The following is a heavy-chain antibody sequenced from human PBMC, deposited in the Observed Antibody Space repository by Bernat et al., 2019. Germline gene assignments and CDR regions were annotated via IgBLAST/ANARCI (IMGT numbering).Heavy chain of an antibody. J-gene: IGHJ6*04. V-gene: IGHV3-23*01. D-gene: IGHD2-2*01. CDR1: GFTFSSYA. Sequence: EEQLLESGGGLVQPGGSLRLSCAASGFTFSSYAMSWVRQAPGKGLEWVSAISGSGGSTCYADSVKGRFTISRDNSKNTLYLQMNSLRAEDTAVYYCASRPPIVVVPAATWGKGTTVTVSS. CDR3: ASRPPIVVVPAAT. CDR2: ISGSGGST.